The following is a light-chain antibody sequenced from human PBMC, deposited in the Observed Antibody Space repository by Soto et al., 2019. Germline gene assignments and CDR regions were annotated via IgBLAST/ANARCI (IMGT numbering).Light chain of an antibody. V-gene: IGKV3-15*01. Sequence: EIMMTQSPATLSVSPGERATLSCRASQSVRNNLAWYQQKPGQVPRLLIYYASTRATGIPARFSGSGSGTDFTLTISSLQSEDSAVYYCQQYYDWPPITFGQGTRLEIK. CDR1: QSVRNN. CDR2: YAS. CDR3: QQYYDWPPIT. J-gene: IGKJ5*01.